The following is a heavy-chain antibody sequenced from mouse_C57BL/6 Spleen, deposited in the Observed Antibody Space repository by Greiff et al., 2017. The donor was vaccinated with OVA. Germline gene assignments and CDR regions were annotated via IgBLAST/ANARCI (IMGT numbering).Heavy chain of an antibody. Sequence: QVQLQQPGAELVMPGASVKLSCKASGYTFTSYWMHWVKQRPGQGLEWIGEIDSSDSYTNYNQKFKGKSTLTVDKSSSTAYMQLSSLTSEDSAVYYCARSGYGSSFWFAYWGQGTLVTVSA. CDR3: ARSGYGSSFWFAY. CDR1: GYTFTSYW. CDR2: IDSSDSYT. J-gene: IGHJ3*01. D-gene: IGHD1-1*01. V-gene: IGHV1-69*01.